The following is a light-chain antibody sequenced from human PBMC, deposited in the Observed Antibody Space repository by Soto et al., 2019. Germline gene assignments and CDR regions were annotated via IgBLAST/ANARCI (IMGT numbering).Light chain of an antibody. Sequence: QSVLTQPPSVSGAPGQRVTISGAGSSSNIGAGYDVHWYQQLPGTAPKLLIYGNSNRPSGVPDRFSGSKSGSSASLAITGLQSEDEADYYCQSHDSSLSGYVFGTGTKVTVL. CDR2: GNS. CDR1: SSNIGAGYD. CDR3: QSHDSSLSGYV. V-gene: IGLV1-40*01. J-gene: IGLJ1*01.